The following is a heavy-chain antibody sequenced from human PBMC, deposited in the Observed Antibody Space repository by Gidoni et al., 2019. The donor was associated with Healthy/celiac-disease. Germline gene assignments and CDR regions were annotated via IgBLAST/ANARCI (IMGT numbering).Heavy chain of an antibody. V-gene: IGHV4-38-2*02. D-gene: IGHD3-22*01. CDR1: GYSISSGYY. J-gene: IGHJ5*02. CDR2: IYHSGST. Sequence: QVQLQESGPGLVKPPETLSLTCTVSGYSISSGYYWGWIRQPPGKGLEWIGSIYHSGSTYYNPSLKSRVTISVDTSKNQFSLKLSSVTAADTAVYYCARDERVVVITGWFDPWGQGTLVTVSS. CDR3: ARDERVVVITGWFDP.